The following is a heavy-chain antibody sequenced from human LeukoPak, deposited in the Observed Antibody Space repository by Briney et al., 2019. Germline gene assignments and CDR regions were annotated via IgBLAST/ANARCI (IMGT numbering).Heavy chain of an antibody. CDR2: INAGNGNT. CDR3: ERAVAGTHLDAFDI. D-gene: IGHD6-19*01. CDR1: GYTFTGYA. V-gene: IGHV1-3*01. Sequence: ASVKVSCKASGYTFTGYAMHWVRQAPGQRLEWMGWINAGNGNTKYSQKFQGRVTITRDTSASTAYMELSSLRSEDTAVYYCERAVAGTHLDAFDIWGQGTMVTVSS. J-gene: IGHJ3*02.